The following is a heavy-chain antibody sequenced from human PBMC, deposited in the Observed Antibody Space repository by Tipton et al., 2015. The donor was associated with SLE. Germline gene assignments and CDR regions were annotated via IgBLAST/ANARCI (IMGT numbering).Heavy chain of an antibody. V-gene: IGHV4-59*08. CDR1: CGSISSYY. D-gene: IGHD2-8*02. CDR3: ARHRYCTGGVCYPYFDY. J-gene: IGHJ4*02. Sequence: TLSLTCTVSCGSISSYYWSWIRQPPGKGLEWIGYIYYSGSTNYNPSLKSRVTISVDTSKNQFSLKLSSVTAADTAVYYCARHRYCTGGVCYPYFDYWGQGTLVTVSS. CDR2: IYYSGST.